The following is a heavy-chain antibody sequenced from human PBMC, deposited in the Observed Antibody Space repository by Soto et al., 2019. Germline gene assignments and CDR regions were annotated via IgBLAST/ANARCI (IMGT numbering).Heavy chain of an antibody. J-gene: IGHJ4*02. V-gene: IGHV1-18*01. CDR2: ISPYNGKT. CDR1: GDTFTSYI. Sequence: GASVKVSCKASGDTFTSYIISCVRQAPGQGLEWMGWISPYNGKTDYAENFEDRVTMTTDTSTSTAYMELRSLRSDDTAVYYCARDMVTFGGIIALPNYWGQGTLVTVSS. D-gene: IGHD3-16*02. CDR3: ARDMVTFGGIIALPNY.